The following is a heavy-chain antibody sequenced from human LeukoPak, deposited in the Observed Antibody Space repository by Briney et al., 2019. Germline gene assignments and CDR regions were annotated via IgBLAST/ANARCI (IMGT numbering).Heavy chain of an antibody. V-gene: IGHV1-18*01. D-gene: IGHD1-26*01. J-gene: IGHJ4*02. CDR2: ISAYNGNT. CDR3: ARDLVGATTFLGRWRGNRNDY. CDR1: GYTFTSYG. Sequence: ASVKVSCKASGYTFTSYGISWVRQAPGQGLEWMGWISAYNGNTNYAQKLQGRVTMTTDTSTSTAYMELRSLRSDDTAVYYCARDLVGATTFLGRWRGNRNDYWGQGTLVTVSS.